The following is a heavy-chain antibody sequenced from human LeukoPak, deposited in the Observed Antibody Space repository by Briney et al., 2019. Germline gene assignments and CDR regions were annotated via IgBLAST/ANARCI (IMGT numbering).Heavy chain of an antibody. Sequence: SETLSLTCAVSGVSINSNSHHWDWIRQAPGKGLEWIGNIYYSVTTSYNTSLKSRVTISVDTSKNQFSLRLSSVTAADTAVYYCARRGDILTDYAFDYWGQGTLVTVSS. J-gene: IGHJ4*02. D-gene: IGHD3-9*01. CDR1: GVSINSNSHH. CDR3: ARRGDILTDYAFDY. V-gene: IGHV4-39*01. CDR2: IYYSVTT.